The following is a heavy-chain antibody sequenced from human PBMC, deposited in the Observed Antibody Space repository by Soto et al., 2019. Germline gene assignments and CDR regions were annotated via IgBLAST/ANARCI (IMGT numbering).Heavy chain of an antibody. J-gene: IGHJ6*02. Sequence: SETLSLTCTVSGGSISSGGYYWSWIRKHPGKGLECIWYIYYSGSTNYNPSIKSRVTISVDTSKNQCSLKLSSGTAADTAVYYCAREGVEDIVVVPAAPKSSTYYYYGMDVWGQGTTVTVSS. CDR2: IYYSGST. CDR3: AREGVEDIVVVPAAPKSSTYYYYGMDV. CDR1: GGSISSGGYY. V-gene: IGHV4-31*03. D-gene: IGHD2-2*01.